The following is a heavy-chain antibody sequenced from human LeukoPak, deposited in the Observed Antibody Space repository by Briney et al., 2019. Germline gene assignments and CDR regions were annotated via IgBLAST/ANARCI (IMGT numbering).Heavy chain of an antibody. CDR2: IYHSGST. Sequence: SETLSLTCTVSGYSISSGYYWGWIRQPPGKGLEWIGSIYHSGSTYYNPSLKSRVTISVDTSKNQFSLKLSSVTAADTAVYYCAREASHRGYYDFGSGYYNDYWGQGTLVTVSS. CDR3: AREASHRGYYDFGSGYYNDY. CDR1: GYSISSGYY. V-gene: IGHV4-38-2*02. J-gene: IGHJ4*02. D-gene: IGHD3-3*01.